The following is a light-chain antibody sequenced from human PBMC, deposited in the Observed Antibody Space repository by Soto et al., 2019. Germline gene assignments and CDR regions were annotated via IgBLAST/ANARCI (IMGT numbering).Light chain of an antibody. CDR1: QSVSNNY. V-gene: IGKV3D-20*01. J-gene: IGKJ2*01. CDR2: DAS. CDR3: KQYGSSPNT. Sequence: EIVLTQSPATLSLSPGERATLSCGASQSVSNNYLAWYQQKPGLAPRLLIYDASSRATGIPDRFSGSGSGTDFTLTISRLEPEDFAVYYCKQYGSSPNTFGQGTKLESK.